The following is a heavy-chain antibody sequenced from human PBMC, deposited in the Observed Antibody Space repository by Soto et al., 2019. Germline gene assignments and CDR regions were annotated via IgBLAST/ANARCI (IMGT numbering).Heavy chain of an antibody. CDR1: GGSISSGSYY. CDR3: EATHSSSFSDWYFDL. V-gene: IGHV4-39*01. Sequence: SETLSLTCTVSGGSISSGSYYWGWIRQPPGKGLEWIGSIYYRGSTYYNPSLKSRVTISVDTSKNQFSLKLSSVTAADTAVYYCEATHSSSFSDWYFDLWGRGTLVTVSS. CDR2: IYYRGST. D-gene: IGHD6-13*01. J-gene: IGHJ2*01.